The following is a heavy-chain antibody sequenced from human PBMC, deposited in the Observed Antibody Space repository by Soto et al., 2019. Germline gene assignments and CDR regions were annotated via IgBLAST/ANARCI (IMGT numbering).Heavy chain of an antibody. D-gene: IGHD3-3*01. CDR1: GGSISNGGYY. CDR3: ARDVTDFWSGHEGTDV. Sequence: PSETLSLTCTVSGGSISNGGYYWTWIRQHPGKGLEWIGYIYYSGSTYYNPSLKSRVTISVDTSKNQFSLKLTSVTAADTAVYYCARDVTDFWSGHEGTDVWGQGTTVTVSS. V-gene: IGHV4-31*03. J-gene: IGHJ6*02. CDR2: IYYSGST.